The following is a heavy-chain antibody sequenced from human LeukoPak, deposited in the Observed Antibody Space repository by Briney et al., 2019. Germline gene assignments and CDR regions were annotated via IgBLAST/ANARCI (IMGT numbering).Heavy chain of an antibody. CDR3: AKVGWSDMDV. J-gene: IGHJ6*03. V-gene: IGHV3-21*01. CDR2: ISSSSSYI. Sequence: KSGGSLRLSCAASGFTFSTYNMNWVRQAPGEGLEWVSSISSSSSYIYYADSVKGRFTISRDNAKYSLYLQMNSLRADDTAVYYCAKVGWSDMDVWGKGTTVTISS. CDR1: GFTFSTYN. D-gene: IGHD6-19*01.